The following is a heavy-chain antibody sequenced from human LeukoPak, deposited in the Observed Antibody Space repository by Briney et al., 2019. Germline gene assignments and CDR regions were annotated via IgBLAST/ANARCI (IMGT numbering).Heavy chain of an antibody. D-gene: IGHD6-19*01. J-gene: IGHJ4*02. CDR1: GGSISSSSYY. CDR2: IYYSGST. V-gene: IGHV4-39*07. CDR3: ARDERWLVPYY. Sequence: PSETLSLTCTVSGGSISSSSYYWGWIRQPPGKGLEWIGSIYYSGSTYYNPSLKSRVTISVDTSKNQFSLKLSSVTAADTAVYYCARDERWLVPYYWGQGTLVTVSS.